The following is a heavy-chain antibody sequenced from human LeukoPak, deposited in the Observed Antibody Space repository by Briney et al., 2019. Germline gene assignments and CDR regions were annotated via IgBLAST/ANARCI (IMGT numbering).Heavy chain of an antibody. D-gene: IGHD6-13*01. J-gene: IGHJ4*02. CDR2: IYYSGST. CDR1: GGSISSYY. CDR3: ARHAAAYDY. Sequence: SETLSLTCPVSGGSISSYYWSWIRQPPGKGLEWNGYIYYSGSTNYNPSLKSRVTISVDTSKNQFSLKLSSVTAADTAVYYCARHAAAYDYWGQGTLVTVSS. V-gene: IGHV4-59*01.